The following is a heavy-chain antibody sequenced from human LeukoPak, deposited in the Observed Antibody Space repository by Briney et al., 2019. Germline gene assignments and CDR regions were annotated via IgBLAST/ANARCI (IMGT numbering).Heavy chain of an antibody. Sequence: GEPLKISCQGSGYSFTSYWIGWVRQMPGKGLEWMGIIYPGDSDTRYSPSFQGQVTISADKSISTAYLQWSSLKASDTAMYYCARQHKGYCTNGVCSDFDYWGQGTLVTVSS. V-gene: IGHV5-51*01. CDR1: GYSFTSYW. J-gene: IGHJ4*02. D-gene: IGHD2-8*01. CDR3: ARQHKGYCTNGVCSDFDY. CDR2: IYPGDSDT.